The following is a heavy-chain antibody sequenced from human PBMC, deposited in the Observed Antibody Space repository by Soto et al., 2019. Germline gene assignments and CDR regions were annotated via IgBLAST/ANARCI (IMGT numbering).Heavy chain of an antibody. V-gene: IGHV2-5*02. CDR1: GFSLTTDGEG. CDR3: AHSRNLITEDAQVGDFDY. Sequence: QITLKESGPTLVKSTQTLPLTCTFSGFSLTTDGEGVGWVRQSPGEALEWLALISWDEDERYSPSLKTRLTITKDISRSQVVLVMTSMAPVDTGTYFCAHSRNLITEDAQVGDFDYLGQGT. CDR2: ISWDEDE. D-gene: IGHD1-26*01. J-gene: IGHJ4*02.